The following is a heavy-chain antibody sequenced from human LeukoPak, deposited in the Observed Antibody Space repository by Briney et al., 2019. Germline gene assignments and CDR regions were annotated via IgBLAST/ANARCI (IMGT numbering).Heavy chain of an antibody. D-gene: IGHD1-26*01. CDR3: AKDGEISGSYHLYYLDY. V-gene: IGHV3-23*01. CDR1: GFTFSSYA. J-gene: IGHJ4*02. CDR2: ISGSGGST. Sequence: GGSLRLSCAASGFTFSSYAMSWVRQAPGKGLEWVSAISGSGGSTYYADSVKGRFTISRDNSKNTLYLQMNSLRAEDTAVYYCAKDGEISGSYHLYYLDYWGQGTLVTVSS.